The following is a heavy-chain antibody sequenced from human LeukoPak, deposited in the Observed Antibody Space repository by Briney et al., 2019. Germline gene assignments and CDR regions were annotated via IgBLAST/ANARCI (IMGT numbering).Heavy chain of an antibody. Sequence: ASETLSLTCTVSCYSISSGYYWGWIRQPPGKGLESIGNIYHSGSTYYNPSLKSRVTISVDTSKNQFSLKLSSVTAADTAVYYCARDSSGWYYGDYYYMDVWGKGTTVTVSS. J-gene: IGHJ6*03. CDR3: ARDSSGWYYGDYYYMDV. D-gene: IGHD6-19*01. V-gene: IGHV4-38-2*02. CDR2: IYHSGST. CDR1: CYSISSGYY.